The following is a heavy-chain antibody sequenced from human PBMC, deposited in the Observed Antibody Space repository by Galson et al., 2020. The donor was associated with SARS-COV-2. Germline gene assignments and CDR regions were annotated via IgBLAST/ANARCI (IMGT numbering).Heavy chain of an antibody. CDR1: GFTVSSNY. J-gene: IGHJ4*02. D-gene: IGHD6-19*01. CDR2: IYSGGNT. V-gene: IGHV3-53*04. Sequence: GESLKISCAASGFTVSSNYMSWVRQVPGKGLEWVSVIYSGGNTYYADSVKGRFTISRHNSKNTLYLQMNSLRAEDTAVYYCARGIAVAGNFDYWGQGTLVTVSS. CDR3: ARGIAVAGNFDY.